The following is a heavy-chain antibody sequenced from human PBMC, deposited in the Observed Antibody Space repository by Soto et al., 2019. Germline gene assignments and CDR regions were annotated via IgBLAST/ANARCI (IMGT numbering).Heavy chain of an antibody. V-gene: IGHV3-30-3*01. D-gene: IGHD1-26*01. CDR3: ARVVLQWELLTGMDV. CDR2: ISYDGSNK. Sequence: QVQLVESGGGVVQPGRSLRLSCAASGFTFSSYAMHWVRQAPGKGLEWVAVISYDGSNKYYADSVKGRFTISRDNSKNTLYLQMISLRAEDTAVYYCARVVLQWELLTGMDVWGQGTTVTVSS. CDR1: GFTFSSYA. J-gene: IGHJ6*02.